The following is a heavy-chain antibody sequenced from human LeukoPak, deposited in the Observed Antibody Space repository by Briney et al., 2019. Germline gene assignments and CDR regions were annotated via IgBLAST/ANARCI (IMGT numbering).Heavy chain of an antibody. D-gene: IGHD3-22*01. J-gene: IGHJ6*03. CDR3: ARGRSGYYSKYYYYMDV. CDR1: GDSISSSSYY. V-gene: IGHV4-39*07. CDR2: FYYSGST. Sequence: MTSETLSLTCTVSGDSISSSSYYWGWIRQPPGKGLEWIGSFYYSGSTYYNPSLKSRVTISVDTSKNQLSLKLNSVTAADTAVYYCARGRSGYYSKYYYYMDVWGKGTTVTVSS.